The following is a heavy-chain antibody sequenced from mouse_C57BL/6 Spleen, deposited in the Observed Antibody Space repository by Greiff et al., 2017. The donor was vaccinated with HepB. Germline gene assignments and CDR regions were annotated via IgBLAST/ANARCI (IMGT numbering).Heavy chain of an antibody. CDR3: AHQTAQDAMDY. J-gene: IGHJ4*01. D-gene: IGHD3-2*02. V-gene: IGHV1-81*01. CDR2: IYPRSGNT. Sequence: QVHVKQSGAELARPGASVKLSCKASGYTFTSYGISWVKQRTGQGLEWIGEIYPRSGNTYFNEKFKGKATLTADKSSSTAYMELRSLTSEDSAVYFCAHQTAQDAMDYWGQGTSVTVSS. CDR1: GYTFTSYG.